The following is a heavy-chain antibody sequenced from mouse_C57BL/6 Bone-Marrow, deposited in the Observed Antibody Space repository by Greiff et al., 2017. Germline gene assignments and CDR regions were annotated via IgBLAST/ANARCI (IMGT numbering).Heavy chain of an antibody. CDR3: ARSGYGNFLYYFDY. CDR2: INPGSGGT. D-gene: IGHD2-1*01. V-gene: IGHV1-54*01. Sequence: VQLQQSGAELVRPGTSVKVSCKASGYAFTNYLIEWVKQRPGQGLEWIGVINPGSGGTNYNEKFKGKATLTADKSSSTAYMQLSSLTSEDSAVYFCARSGYGNFLYYFDYGGQGTTLTVSS. J-gene: IGHJ2*01. CDR1: GYAFTNYL.